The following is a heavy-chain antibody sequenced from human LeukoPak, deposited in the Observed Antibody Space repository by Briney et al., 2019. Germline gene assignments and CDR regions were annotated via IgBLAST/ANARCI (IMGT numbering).Heavy chain of an antibody. V-gene: IGHV1-69*05. D-gene: IGHD5-18*01. CDR1: GVTFYSYT. J-gene: IGHJ2*01. CDR3: ATRTHNSYAEGRYFDL. Sequence: SVKVSCKASGVTFYSYTINWVRQAPGQGLEWMGRIIPIFGTANYAQGFQGRVTITTDESTSTAYMELSSLRSEDTAVYYCATRTHNSYAEGRYFDLWGRGTLVTVSS. CDR2: IIPIFGTA.